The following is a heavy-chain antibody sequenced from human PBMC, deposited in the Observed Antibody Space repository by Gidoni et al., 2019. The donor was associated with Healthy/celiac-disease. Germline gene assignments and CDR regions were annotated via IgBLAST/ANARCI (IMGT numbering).Heavy chain of an antibody. CDR1: GGSLSGYY. V-gene: IGHV4-34*01. CDR3: ARGLSGGSCYDN. D-gene: IGHD2-15*01. J-gene: IGHJ4*02. CDR2: INHSGST. Sequence: QVQLQQWGAGLLKPSETLSLTCAVYGGSLSGYYWSWIRQPPGKGLEWIGEINHSGSTNYNPSLKSRVTISVDTSKNQFSLKLSSVTAADTAVYYCARGLSGGSCYDNWGQGTLVTVSS.